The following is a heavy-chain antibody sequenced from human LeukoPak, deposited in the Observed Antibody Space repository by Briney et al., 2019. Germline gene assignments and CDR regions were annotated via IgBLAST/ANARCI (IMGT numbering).Heavy chain of an antibody. CDR3: ARAYDSSGYYYVSNAFDI. V-gene: IGHV1-2*02. J-gene: IGHJ3*02. CDR2: INPNSGGT. Sequence: ASVKVSCKASGYTFTAYYIHWVRQAPGQGLEWMGWINPNSGGTNYAQKFQGRVTMTRDTSISTAYMELSRLRSDGTAVYYCARAYDSSGYYYVSNAFDIWGQGTMVTVSS. D-gene: IGHD3-22*01. CDR1: GYTFTAYY.